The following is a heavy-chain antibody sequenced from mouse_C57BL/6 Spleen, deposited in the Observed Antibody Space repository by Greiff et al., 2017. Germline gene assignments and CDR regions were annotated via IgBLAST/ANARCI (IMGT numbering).Heavy chain of an antibody. CDR2: ISSGGDYI. CDR3: TRDEAARAWFAY. CDR1: GFTFSSYA. D-gene: IGHD3-1*01. V-gene: IGHV5-9-1*02. Sequence: EVQRVESGEGLVKPGGSLKLSCAASGFTFSSYAMSWVRQTPEKRLEWVAYISSGGDYIYYADTVKGRFTISRDNARNTLYLQMSSLKSEDTAMYYCTRDEAARAWFAYWGQGTLVTVSA. J-gene: IGHJ3*01.